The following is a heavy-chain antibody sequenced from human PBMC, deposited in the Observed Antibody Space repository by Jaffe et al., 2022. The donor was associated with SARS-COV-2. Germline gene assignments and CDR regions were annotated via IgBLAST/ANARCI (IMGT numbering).Heavy chain of an antibody. V-gene: IGHV3-7*01. CDR3: ARDFLEWLFRSSYYYGMDV. CDR2: IKQDGSEK. CDR1: GFTFSSYW. D-gene: IGHD3-3*01. Sequence: EVQLVESGGGLVQPGGSLRLSCAASGFTFSSYWMSWVRQAPGKGLEWVANIKQDGSEKYYVDSVKGRFTISRDNAKNSLYLQMNSLRAEDTAVYYCARDFLEWLFRSSYYYGMDVWGQGTTVTVSS. J-gene: IGHJ6*02.